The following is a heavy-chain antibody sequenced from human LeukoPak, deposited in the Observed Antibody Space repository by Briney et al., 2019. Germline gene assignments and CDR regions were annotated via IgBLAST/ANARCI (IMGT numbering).Heavy chain of an antibody. CDR3: ARPRSSSWFFDY. D-gene: IGHD6-13*01. Sequence: GESLKISCKGSGYRFTSYWIGGVRQMPGKGLEGMGIIYPGDSDTRYSPSFQGQVTISADKSISTAYLQWSSLKASDTAMYYCARPRSSSWFFDYWGQGTLVTVSS. J-gene: IGHJ4*02. CDR1: GYRFTSYW. V-gene: IGHV5-51*01. CDR2: IYPGDSDT.